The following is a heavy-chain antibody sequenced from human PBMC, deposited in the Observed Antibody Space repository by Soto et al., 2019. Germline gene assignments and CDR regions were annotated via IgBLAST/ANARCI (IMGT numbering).Heavy chain of an antibody. D-gene: IGHD6-19*01. Sequence: SETLSLTCTVSGGSISSYYWSWIRQPPGKVLEWIGYIYYSGSTNENPSLKSRVTISVGTSKNQFSLKLSSVTAADTVVYYCARVLPSSGWYSYYYYYMDVWGKGTTVTVSS. CDR3: ARVLPSSGWYSYYYYYMDV. J-gene: IGHJ6*03. CDR2: IYYSGST. V-gene: IGHV4-59*01. CDR1: GGSISSYY.